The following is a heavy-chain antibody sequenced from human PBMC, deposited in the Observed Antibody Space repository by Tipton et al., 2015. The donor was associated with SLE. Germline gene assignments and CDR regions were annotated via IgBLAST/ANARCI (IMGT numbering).Heavy chain of an antibody. V-gene: IGHV3-49*04. Sequence: SLRLSCEGSGSTFGDYALSWVRQAPGKGLQWVGFIRRNAYGATTDYDASVKGRFFISRDDSKNIAYLQMNSLKIEDTAVYYCSRSGSLDFDYWGQGTLVTVSS. CDR2: IRRNAYGATT. J-gene: IGHJ4*02. D-gene: IGHD1-14*01. CDR1: GSTFGDYA. CDR3: SRSGSLDFDY.